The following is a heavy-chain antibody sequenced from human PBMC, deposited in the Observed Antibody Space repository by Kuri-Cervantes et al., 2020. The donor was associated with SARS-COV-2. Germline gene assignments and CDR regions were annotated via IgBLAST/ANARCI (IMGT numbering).Heavy chain of an antibody. Sequence: GESLKISCQGSGYSFTSYWIGWVRQMPGKGLEWMGIIYPGDSDTRYSLSFQGQVTISADKSISTAYLQWSSLKASDTAMYYCARSEVGATTYLDYWGQGTLVTVSS. CDR3: ARSEVGATTYLDY. CDR1: GYSFTSYW. V-gene: IGHV5-51*01. CDR2: IYPGDSDT. D-gene: IGHD1-26*01. J-gene: IGHJ4*02.